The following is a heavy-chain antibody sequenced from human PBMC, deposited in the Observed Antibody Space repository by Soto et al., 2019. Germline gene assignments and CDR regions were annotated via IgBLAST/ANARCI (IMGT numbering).Heavy chain of an antibody. CDR1: GNTFTSHG. CDR2: SSAYNGNT. V-gene: IGHV1-18*01. J-gene: IGHJ4*02. CDR3: AREYSYGYRHGGPTWNY. D-gene: IGHD5-18*01. Sequence: QVHLLQSGAEVKKPGASVKVSCKASGNTFTSHGISWVRQARGQGLEWMGWSSAYNGNTNYAQELQGRVTMTTDTSTSTAYMELRSLRSDDTAVYYCAREYSYGYRHGGPTWNYWGQGTLVTVSS.